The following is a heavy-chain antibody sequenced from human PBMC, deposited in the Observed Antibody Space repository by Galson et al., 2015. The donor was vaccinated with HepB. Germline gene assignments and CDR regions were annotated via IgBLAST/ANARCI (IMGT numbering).Heavy chain of an antibody. CDR2: ISEDGGSK. CDR3: AKAGGATRGNGFDI. Sequence: SLRLSCAASGFTFSTSGMHWVRQGPGKGLEWVAGISEDGGSKYYGDSAEGRFTISRDNSKNTLYLQMNGLRPEDTAMYSCAKAGGATRGNGFDIWGQGTMVTVSS. V-gene: IGHV3-30*18. CDR1: GFTFSTSG. J-gene: IGHJ3*02. D-gene: IGHD3-16*01.